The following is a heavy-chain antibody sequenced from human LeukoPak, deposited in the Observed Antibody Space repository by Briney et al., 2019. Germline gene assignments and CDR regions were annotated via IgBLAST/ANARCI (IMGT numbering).Heavy chain of an antibody. D-gene: IGHD6-13*01. CDR3: ARYEVGSSWAQAFDV. CDR2: VSNSGST. V-gene: IGHV4-59*01. Sequence: SETLSLTCAVSTDSLKDYYWNWIRQPPGQGLEWIGFVSNSGSTNYNPSLKSRVTISIDTSKRQFSLRLTSVTAADTAVYYCARYEVGSSWAQAFDVWGQGTMVTVSS. CDR1: TDSLKDYY. J-gene: IGHJ3*01.